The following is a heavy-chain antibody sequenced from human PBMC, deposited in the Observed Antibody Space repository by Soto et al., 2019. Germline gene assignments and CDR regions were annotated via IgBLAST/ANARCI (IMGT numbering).Heavy chain of an antibody. V-gene: IGHV1-69*01. CDR3: ARGASGWYSDY. J-gene: IGHJ4*02. D-gene: IGHD6-19*01. CDR2: IIPIFGTA. Sequence: SVKVSCQASGGTFSSYAISWVRQAPGQGLEWMGGIIPIFGTANYAQKFQGRVTITADESTSTAYMELSSLRSEDTAVYHCARGASGWYSDYWGQGTLVTVSS. CDR1: GGTFSSYA.